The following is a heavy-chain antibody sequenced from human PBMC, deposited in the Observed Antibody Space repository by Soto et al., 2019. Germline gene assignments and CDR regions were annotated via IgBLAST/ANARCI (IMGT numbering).Heavy chain of an antibody. CDR1: GGTFSSYA. CDR3: ARHVPPAGYYYGMDV. Sequence: QVPLVQSGAEVKKPGSSVKVSCKASGGTFSSYAISWVRQAPGQGLEWMGGIIPIFGTANYAQKFQGRVTITADESXXTAYMELSSLRSEDTAVYFCARHVPPAGYYYGMDVWGQGTTVTVSS. CDR2: IIPIFGTA. J-gene: IGHJ6*02. D-gene: IGHD2-2*01. V-gene: IGHV1-69*12.